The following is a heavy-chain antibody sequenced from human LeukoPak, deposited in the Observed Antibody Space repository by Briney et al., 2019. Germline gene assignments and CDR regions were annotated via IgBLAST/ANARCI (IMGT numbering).Heavy chain of an antibody. Sequence: PSETLSLTCAVYGGSFSGYYWSWIRQPPGKGLEWIGEINHSGSTNYNPSLKSRVTISVDTSKNQFSLKLSSVTAADTAVYYCARGINGRGIAGVATRFDPWGQGTLVTVSS. CDR1: GGSFSGYY. V-gene: IGHV4-34*01. J-gene: IGHJ5*02. D-gene: IGHD6-13*01. CDR3: ARGINGRGIAGVATRFDP. CDR2: INHSGST.